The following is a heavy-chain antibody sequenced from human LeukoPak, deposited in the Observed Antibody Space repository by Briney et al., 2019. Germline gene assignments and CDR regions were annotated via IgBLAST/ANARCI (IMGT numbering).Heavy chain of an antibody. CDR2: IYYSGST. Sequence: TSETLSLTCTVSGGSISSYYWSWIRQPPGKGLEWIGYIYYSGSTYYNPSLKSRVTISVDTSKNQFSLKLSSVTAADTAVYYCARDRMRYYYDSSDGYFDYWGQGTLVTVSS. CDR1: GGSISSYY. J-gene: IGHJ4*02. CDR3: ARDRMRYYYDSSDGYFDY. D-gene: IGHD3-22*01. V-gene: IGHV4-59*12.